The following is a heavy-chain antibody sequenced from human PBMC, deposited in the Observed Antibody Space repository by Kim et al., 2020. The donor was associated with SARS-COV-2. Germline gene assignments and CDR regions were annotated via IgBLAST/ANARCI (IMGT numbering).Heavy chain of an antibody. CDR1: GGSISSSSYY. CDR3: ARDGVVAGTDY. D-gene: IGHD6-19*01. V-gene: IGHV4-39*07. CDR2: IYYSGST. J-gene: IGHJ4*02. Sequence: SETLSLTCTVSGGSISSSSYYWGWIRQPPGKGLEWIGSIYYSGSTYYNPSLKSRVTISVDTSKNQFSLKLSSVTAADTAVYYCARDGVVAGTDYWGQGTL.